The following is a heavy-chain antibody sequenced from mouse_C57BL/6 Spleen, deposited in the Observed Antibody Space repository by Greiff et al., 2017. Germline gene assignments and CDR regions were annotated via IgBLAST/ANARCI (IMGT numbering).Heavy chain of an antibody. D-gene: IGHD1-1*01. V-gene: IGHV1-39*01. Sequence: VQLKQSGPELVKPGASVKISCKASGYSFTDYYMNWVKQSPGQSLEWIGVINPNYGTTSYNQKFKGKATLTVDQSSSTAYMQLNSLTSEDSAVXYCGKIATVVAPYYAMGYWGQGTSVTVSS. CDR2: INPNYGTT. CDR3: GKIATVVAPYYAMGY. J-gene: IGHJ4*01. CDR1: GYSFTDYY.